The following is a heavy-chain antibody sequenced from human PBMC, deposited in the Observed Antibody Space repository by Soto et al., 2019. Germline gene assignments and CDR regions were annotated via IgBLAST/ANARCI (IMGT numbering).Heavy chain of an antibody. J-gene: IGHJ4*02. CDR3: ARESPSFDN. V-gene: IGHV6-1*01. Sequence: QTLSLTCAMSGEGVSCNSAAWNWIRQSPSRGLEWLGKTYYRSKWLNDYTSSMRGRITINPDTSNNQFSLQLNSVTPEDTAIYYCARESPSFDNWGQGTLVTVSS. CDR1: GEGVSCNSAA. CDR2: TYYRSKWLN.